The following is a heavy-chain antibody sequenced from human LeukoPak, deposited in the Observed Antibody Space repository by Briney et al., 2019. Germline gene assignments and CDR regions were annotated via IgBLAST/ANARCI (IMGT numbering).Heavy chain of an antibody. CDR3: ARGFIAVAGTALNWFDP. Sequence: PSETLSLTCAVSGRSFSDDFWTWVRQFPGKGLEWIGEIDHSGSTNYNPSLKSRVSMSSDTSKNQFSLQLSSVTAADTAVYFCARGFIAVAGTALNWFDPWGPGTLVTVSS. CDR1: GRSFSDDF. V-gene: IGHV4-34*01. D-gene: IGHD6-19*01. J-gene: IGHJ5*02. CDR2: IDHSGST.